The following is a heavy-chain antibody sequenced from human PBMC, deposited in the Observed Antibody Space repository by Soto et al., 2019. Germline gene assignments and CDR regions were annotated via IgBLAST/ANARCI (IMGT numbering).Heavy chain of an antibody. J-gene: IGHJ4*02. D-gene: IGHD3-10*01. V-gene: IGHV3-21*01. Sequence: EVQLVESGGGLVKPGGSLRLSCAASGFTFSSYSMNWVRQAPGKGLEWVSSISSARDYIYYAESVKGRFTISRDNAKNSLYLQMNSLRAEDTAVYYCARWVGSGTYSPTYFDYWGQGTLDTVSS. CDR2: ISSARDYI. CDR3: ARWVGSGTYSPTYFDY. CDR1: GFTFSSYS.